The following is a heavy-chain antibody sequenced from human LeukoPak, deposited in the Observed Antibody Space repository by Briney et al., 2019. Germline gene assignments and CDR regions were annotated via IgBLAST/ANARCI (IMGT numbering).Heavy chain of an antibody. Sequence: GGSLRLSCAASAFTFSNAWMSWVRQAPGKGLEWVGRIKSKTDGGTTDYAAPVKGRFTISRDDSKNTLYLQMNSLKTEDTAVYYCTTPIVVPAAREDYYYYYYMDVWGKGTTVTVSS. CDR2: IKSKTDGGTT. J-gene: IGHJ6*03. CDR3: TTPIVVPAAREDYYYYYYMDV. CDR1: AFTFSNAW. D-gene: IGHD2-2*01. V-gene: IGHV3-15*01.